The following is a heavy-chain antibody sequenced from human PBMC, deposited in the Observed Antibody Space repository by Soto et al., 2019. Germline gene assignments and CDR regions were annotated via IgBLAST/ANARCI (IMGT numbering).Heavy chain of an antibody. J-gene: IGHJ6*02. CDR3: ARGASHYYYYYGMDV. CDR1: GYTFNNYG. V-gene: IGHV1-18*01. Sequence: QGQLVQSGAEVKKPGASVKVSCKASGYTFNNYGISWVRQAPGQGLEWMGWISAYNGNRNYAQKFQGRVSMTTETSTSTAYMELRSLRSDDTAVYYCARGASHYYYYYGMDVWGQGTTVTVSS. CDR2: ISAYNGNR.